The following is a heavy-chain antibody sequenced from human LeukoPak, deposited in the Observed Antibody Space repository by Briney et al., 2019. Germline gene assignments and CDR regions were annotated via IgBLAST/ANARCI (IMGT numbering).Heavy chain of an antibody. V-gene: IGHV3-21*01. CDR2: MSNTGKYI. D-gene: IGHD3-10*01. CDR1: GFDFNNYN. Sequence: GGSLRLSCIASGFDFNNYNLMWVRQAQGKGLEWVASMSNTGKYIYYADSVKGRFTISRDNAKNSQFLQMDSMRVEDTAVYYCARVAMTSGGDRGYFYFYYMDVWGKGTMVTVPS. J-gene: IGHJ6*03. CDR3: ARVAMTSGGDRGYFYFYYMDV.